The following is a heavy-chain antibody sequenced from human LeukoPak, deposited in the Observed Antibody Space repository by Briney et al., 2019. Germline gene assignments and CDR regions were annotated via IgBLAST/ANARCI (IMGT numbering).Heavy chain of an antibody. V-gene: IGHV4-4*07. CDR1: GDSISNYY. CDR3: ARVLLPAARARLYYYYMDV. CDR2: IYTSGST. J-gene: IGHJ6*03. D-gene: IGHD2-2*01. Sequence: SETLSLTCTVSGDSISNYYWSWIRQPAGKGLEWIGRIYTSGSTNYNPSLKSRVTMSVDTSKNQFSLKLSSVTAADTAVYYCARVLLPAARARLYYYYMDVWGKGTTVTVSS.